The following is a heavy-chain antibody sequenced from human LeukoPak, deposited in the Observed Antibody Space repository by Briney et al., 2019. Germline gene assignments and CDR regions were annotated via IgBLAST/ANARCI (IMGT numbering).Heavy chain of an antibody. J-gene: IGHJ4*02. CDR1: GFTFSSYA. CDR3: AKDTEPDDY. V-gene: IGHV3-23*01. CDR2: ISGGGLNT. Sequence: TGGSLRLSCAASGFTFSSYAMSWVRQAPGKGLEWVSGISGGGLNTYYADSVKGRFTISRDNSKNTLYLQMNSLRAEDTAVYYCAKDTEPDDYWGQGTLVTVSS. D-gene: IGHD1-14*01.